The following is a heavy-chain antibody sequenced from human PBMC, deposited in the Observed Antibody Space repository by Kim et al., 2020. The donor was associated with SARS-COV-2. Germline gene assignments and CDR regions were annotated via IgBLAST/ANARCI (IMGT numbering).Heavy chain of an antibody. CDR2: INHSGST. V-gene: IGHV4-34*01. CDR1: GGSFSGYY. D-gene: IGHD5-12*01. CDR3: ARVWGGYDSR. Sequence: SETLSLTCAVYGGSFSGYYWSWIRQPPGKGLEWIGEINHSGSTNYNPSLKSRVTISVDTSKNQFSLKLSSVTAADTAVYYCARVWGGYDSRWGQGTLVTVSS. J-gene: IGHJ4*02.